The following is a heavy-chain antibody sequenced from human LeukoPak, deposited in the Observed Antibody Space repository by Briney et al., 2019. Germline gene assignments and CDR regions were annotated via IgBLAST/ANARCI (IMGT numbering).Heavy chain of an antibody. V-gene: IGHV3-21*01. J-gene: IGHJ4*02. Sequence: GGSLRLSCTASGFTFSSYNMNWVRQAPGKGPELGSSISSSGSYIYFGDSVKARFTISRDNAKNALYLQMNSLRAEDTAVYYCARGVDRAMVPLDYWGQGTLVTVSS. CDR2: ISSSGSYI. CDR3: ARGVDRAMVPLDY. D-gene: IGHD5-18*01. CDR1: GFTFSSYN.